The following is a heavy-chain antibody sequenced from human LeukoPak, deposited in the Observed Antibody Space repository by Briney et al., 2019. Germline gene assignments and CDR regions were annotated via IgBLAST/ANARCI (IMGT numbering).Heavy chain of an antibody. CDR3: ASYFWSGYYYDY. D-gene: IGHD3-3*01. CDR1: GGTFSSYT. CDR2: IIPILGIA. V-gene: IGHV1-69*02. Sequence: SVKVSRKASGGTFSSYTISWVRQAPGQGLEWMGRIIPILGIANYAQKFQGRVTITADKSTSTAYMELSSLRSEDTAVYYCASYFWSGYYYDYWGQGTLVTVSS. J-gene: IGHJ4*02.